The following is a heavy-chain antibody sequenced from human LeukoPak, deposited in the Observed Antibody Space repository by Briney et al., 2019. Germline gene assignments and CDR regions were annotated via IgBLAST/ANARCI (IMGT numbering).Heavy chain of an antibody. CDR2: MNPNSGNT. D-gene: IGHD5-12*01. V-gene: IGHV1-8*03. J-gene: IGHJ4*02. CDR3: ARGVATRGVDFDY. Sequence: ASVKVSCKASGYTFTSYDINWVRQATGQGLEWMGWMNPNSGNTGYAQKFQGRVTITRNTSISTAYMELSSLRSEDMAVYYCARGVATRGVDFDYWGQGTLVTVSS. CDR1: GYTFTSYD.